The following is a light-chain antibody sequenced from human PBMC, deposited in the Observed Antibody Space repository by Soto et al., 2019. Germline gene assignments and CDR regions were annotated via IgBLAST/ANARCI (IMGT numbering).Light chain of an antibody. CDR2: DVD. J-gene: IGLJ1*01. V-gene: IGLV2-8*01. Sequence: QSALTQPPSASESPGQSVTISCSGTIGDVGGYYYVSWYQHHPGRAPKLLIYDVDKRPPGVPSRFSGSKSGNTASLTVSGLQADDEADYSCLTYVDNNNYVFGTGTKLTVL. CDR3: LTYVDNNNYV. CDR1: IGDVGGYYY.